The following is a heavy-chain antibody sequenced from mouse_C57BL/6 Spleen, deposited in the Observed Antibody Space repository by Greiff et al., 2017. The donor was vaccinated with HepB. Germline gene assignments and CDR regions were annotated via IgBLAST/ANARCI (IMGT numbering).Heavy chain of an antibody. J-gene: IGHJ4*01. Sequence: QVQLQQSGPGLVQPSQSLSITCTVSGFSLTSYGVHWVRQSPGKGLEWLGVIWRGGSTDYNAAFMSRLSITKDNSKSQVFFKMNSLQADDTAIYYCAKGKANYSSVYYAMDYWGQGTSVTVSS. CDR3: AKGKANYSSVYYAMDY. V-gene: IGHV2-5*01. CDR1: GFSLTSYG. D-gene: IGHD2-12*01. CDR2: IWRGGST.